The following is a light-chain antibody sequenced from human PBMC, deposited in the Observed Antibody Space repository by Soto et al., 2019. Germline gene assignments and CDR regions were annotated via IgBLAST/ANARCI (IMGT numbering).Light chain of an antibody. CDR2: AAS. CDR1: QSVTDNS. Sequence: EILLTQSPSTLSLSPGEGVTLSCRASQSVTDNSLAWYQQKPGQAPRLLIYAASTRAAAVPDRFTGSGSGTDFALTISRLEPEEFGVYYCQQYGDSPLTSGPGTKVDI. V-gene: IGKV3-20*01. J-gene: IGKJ3*01. CDR3: QQYGDSPLT.